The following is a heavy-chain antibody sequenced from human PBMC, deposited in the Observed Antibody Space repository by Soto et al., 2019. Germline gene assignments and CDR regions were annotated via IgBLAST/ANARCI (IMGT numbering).Heavy chain of an antibody. V-gene: IGHV1-3*01. D-gene: IGHD3-22*01. CDR2: INAGNGNT. CDR1: GYTFTSYA. J-gene: IGHJ5*02. Sequence: QVQLVQSGAEVKKPGASVKVSCKASGYTFTSYAMHWVRQAPGQRLEWMGWINAGNGNTKYSQKFQGRVTITRDTSASTAYRELSSLRSEDTAVYYCARAPSLHTYYYDSSHQEWAAPWFDPWGQGTLVTVSS. CDR3: ARAPSLHTYYYDSSHQEWAAPWFDP.